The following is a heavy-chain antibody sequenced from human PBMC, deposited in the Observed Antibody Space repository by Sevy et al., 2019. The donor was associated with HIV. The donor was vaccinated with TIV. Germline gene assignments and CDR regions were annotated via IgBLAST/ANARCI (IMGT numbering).Heavy chain of an antibody. CDR3: SSQRTIAVAGDYFDY. D-gene: IGHD6-19*01. CDR2: IRSRAKTYAT. V-gene: IGHV3-73*01. CDR1: GFTFTGST. Sequence: GGFLRLSCAASGFTFTGSTMYWVRQASGKGLEWLARIRSRAKTYATAYAASVKGRFTISRDDSRNTAYLQMNSLKTEDAAVYCCSSQRTIAVAGDYFDYWGQGTLVTVSS. J-gene: IGHJ4*02.